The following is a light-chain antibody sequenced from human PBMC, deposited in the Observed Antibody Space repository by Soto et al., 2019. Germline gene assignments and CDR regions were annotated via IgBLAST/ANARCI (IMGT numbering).Light chain of an antibody. CDR3: QQYGRSPAT. CDR2: GAY. CDR1: QSVSNDY. Sequence: EIVLTQSPGILSLSPGERATLSCRASQSVSNDYLAWYQQKPGQAPRLLIYGAYNRASGIPDRFSGSASGTEFTRTISSLEPEDFALYFCQQYGRSPATFGQGTKVEIK. J-gene: IGKJ1*01. V-gene: IGKV3-20*01.